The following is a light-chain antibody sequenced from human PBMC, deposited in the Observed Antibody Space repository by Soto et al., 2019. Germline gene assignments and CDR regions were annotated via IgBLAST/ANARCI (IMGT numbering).Light chain of an antibody. CDR3: QQYNCSPLA. CDR2: GSS. CDR1: QSVSSNY. J-gene: IGKJ4*01. V-gene: IGKV3-20*01. Sequence: EMVLTQSPATLSLSPGERASLSCRASQSVSSNYLAWYQQTRGQARRLLIYGSSTRATGIPDRFSGSGSGTDFTLTISSLELEDLAVYHCQQYNCSPLAVGVGTKVDIK.